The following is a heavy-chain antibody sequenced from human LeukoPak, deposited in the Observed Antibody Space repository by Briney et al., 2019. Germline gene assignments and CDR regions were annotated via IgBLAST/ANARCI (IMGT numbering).Heavy chain of an antibody. CDR2: ITSAGGYK. CDR1: GFTFSDYS. Sequence: PGGSLRLSCGASGFTFSDYSMNWVRQAPGKGLAWVASITSAGGYKYYADSVKGRFTISRDNAQNSLFLQMNSLRAEDTAVYFCATSGGFVLPNAITGNWYMDVWGRGTLVTVSS. CDR3: ATSGGFVLPNAITGNWYMDV. J-gene: IGHJ6*03. D-gene: IGHD2-2*01. V-gene: IGHV3-21*01.